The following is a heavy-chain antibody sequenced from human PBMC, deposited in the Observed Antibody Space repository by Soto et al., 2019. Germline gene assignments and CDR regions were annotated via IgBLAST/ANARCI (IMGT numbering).Heavy chain of an antibody. J-gene: IGHJ5*02. D-gene: IGHD6-6*01. Sequence: QVQLQESGPGLVKPSQTLSLTCTDSGGSISSGDYYWSLIRQPPGKGLEWIGYIYHSGSTYYNPSLKSRVTISVDTTKNQFSLKLSSVTAADTAVYYCARERPDGARLDPWGQGTLVTVSS. V-gene: IGHV4-30-4*01. CDR1: GGSISSGDYY. CDR3: ARERPDGARLDP. CDR2: IYHSGST.